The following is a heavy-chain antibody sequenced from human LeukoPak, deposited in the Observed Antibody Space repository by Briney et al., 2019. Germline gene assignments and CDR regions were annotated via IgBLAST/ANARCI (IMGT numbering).Heavy chain of an antibody. V-gene: IGHV3-23*01. CDR2: ISGSGGST. D-gene: IGHD4-11*01. J-gene: IGHJ6*03. CDR3: AKDKTTVSYYYYYYMDV. CDR1: GFTFSSYA. Sequence: PGGSLRLSCAASGFTFSSYAMSWVRQAPGKGLEWVSAISGSGGSTYYADSVKGRFTISRDNSKNTLYLQMNSLRAEDTAVYYCAKDKTTVSYYYYYYMDVWGKGTTVTVSS.